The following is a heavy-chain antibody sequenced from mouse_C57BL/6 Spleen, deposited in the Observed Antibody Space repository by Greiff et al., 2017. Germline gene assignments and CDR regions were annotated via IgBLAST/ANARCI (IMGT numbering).Heavy chain of an antibody. D-gene: IGHD2-4*01. V-gene: IGHV1-80*01. CDR1: GYAFSSYW. Sequence: QVQLKQSGAELVKPGASVKISCKASGYAFSSYWMNWVKQRPGQGLEGIGKIYPGDGDTNYHGKFKGKATLTADKSSSTAYRRLSGLTSEDSAVYFCASYDYRPYWGQGTLVTVSA. CDR2: IYPGDGDT. J-gene: IGHJ3*01. CDR3: ASYDYRPY.